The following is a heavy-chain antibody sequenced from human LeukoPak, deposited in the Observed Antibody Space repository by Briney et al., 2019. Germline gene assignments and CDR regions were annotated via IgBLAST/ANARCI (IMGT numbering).Heavy chain of an antibody. D-gene: IGHD6-19*01. CDR2: ISSRSSYI. Sequence: GGSLRLSCAASGFTFSAHSMNWVRQAPGKGLEWVASISSRSSYIYYGGSVKGRFTVSRDNARNSVYLQMNRLRVEDTAVYYCVRRAVSGEEALDFDYWGQGTLVTVSS. CDR1: GFTFSAHS. J-gene: IGHJ4*02. V-gene: IGHV3-21*03. CDR3: VRRAVSGEEALDFDY.